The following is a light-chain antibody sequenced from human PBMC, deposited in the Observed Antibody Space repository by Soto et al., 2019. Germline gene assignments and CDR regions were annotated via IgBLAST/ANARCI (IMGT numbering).Light chain of an antibody. J-gene: IGKJ3*01. Sequence: EIVLTQSPGTLSLSPGERATLSCRASQSIYINSLAWYQHKRGQAPRLLIYAATVRATAVPDRFNGSGSGTDFALTISRLEPEDSAMYYCQQYGDSPFAFGPGTKLDAK. V-gene: IGKV3-20*01. CDR3: QQYGDSPFA. CDR2: AAT. CDR1: QSIYINS.